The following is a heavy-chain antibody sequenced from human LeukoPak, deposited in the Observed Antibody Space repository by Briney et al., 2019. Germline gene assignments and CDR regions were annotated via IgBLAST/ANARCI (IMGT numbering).Heavy chain of an antibody. CDR2: IYSDGTT. V-gene: IGHV3-53*01. CDR1: GFTFSSNY. J-gene: IGHJ4*02. CDR3: ARSEMSRGLYS. Sequence: GGSLRLSCAASGFTFSSNYMSWVRQAPGKGLEWVSVIYSDGTTYYSDSVKGRFTISRDNSENTLYLQMNSLRAEDTAVYYCARSEMSRGLYSWGQGTLVTVSS. D-gene: IGHD5-24*01.